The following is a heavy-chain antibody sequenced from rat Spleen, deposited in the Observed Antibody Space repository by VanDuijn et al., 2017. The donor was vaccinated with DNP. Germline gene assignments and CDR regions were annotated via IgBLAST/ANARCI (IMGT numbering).Heavy chain of an antibody. V-gene: IGHV5-31*01. Sequence: EVQLVESGGDLVQPGRSLKLSCVASGFTFNNYWMTWIRQVPGKGLEWVASITSSGGSTYYPDSVKGRFTISRDNAKNTLYLQMNSLRSEDTATYYCARDTTGITDYWGQGVMVTVSS. CDR2: ITSSGGST. D-gene: IGHD1-9*01. CDR3: ARDTTGITDY. J-gene: IGHJ2*01. CDR1: GFTFNNYW.